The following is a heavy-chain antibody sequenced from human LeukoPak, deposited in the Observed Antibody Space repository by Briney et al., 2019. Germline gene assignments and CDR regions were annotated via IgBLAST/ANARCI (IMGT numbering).Heavy chain of an antibody. CDR1: GFTFSGYA. V-gene: IGHV3-23*01. J-gene: IGHJ4*02. CDR2: ISGSGDIT. D-gene: IGHD2-15*01. CDR3: AKDRRSGGSCSDY. Sequence: GGSLRLSCAASGFTFSGYAMSWVRQAPGRGLEWVSTISGSGDITHYADSVKGRLTISRDNSKNTLYLQMNSLRAEDTAVYYCAKDRRSGGSCSDYWGQGTLVTVSS.